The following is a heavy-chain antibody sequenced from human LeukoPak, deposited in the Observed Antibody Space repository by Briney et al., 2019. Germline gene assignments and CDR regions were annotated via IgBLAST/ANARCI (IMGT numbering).Heavy chain of an antibody. Sequence: SVKVSCKASGGTFSSYTISWVRQAPGQGLEWMGRIIPILGIANYAQKFQGRVTITADKSTSTAYIELSSLRSEDTAVYYCARSTLTYYYDSSGYRVDYWGQGTLVTVSS. J-gene: IGHJ4*02. D-gene: IGHD3-22*01. V-gene: IGHV1-69*02. CDR3: ARSTLTYYYDSSGYRVDY. CDR1: GGTFSSYT. CDR2: IIPILGIA.